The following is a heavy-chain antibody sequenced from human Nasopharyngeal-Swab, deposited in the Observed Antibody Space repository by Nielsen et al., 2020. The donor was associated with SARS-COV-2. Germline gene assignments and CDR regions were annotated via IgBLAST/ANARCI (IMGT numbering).Heavy chain of an antibody. CDR2: ISGSGGST. Sequence: GESLKISCAASGFTFSSYAMSGVRQAPGKGLEWVSAISGSGGSTYYADSVKGRFTISRDNSKNTLYLQMNSLRAEDTAVYYCAKIFRGDYYYYYMDVWGKGTTVTVSS. J-gene: IGHJ6*03. D-gene: IGHD2-15*01. CDR3: AKIFRGDYYYYYMDV. V-gene: IGHV3-23*01. CDR1: GFTFSSYA.